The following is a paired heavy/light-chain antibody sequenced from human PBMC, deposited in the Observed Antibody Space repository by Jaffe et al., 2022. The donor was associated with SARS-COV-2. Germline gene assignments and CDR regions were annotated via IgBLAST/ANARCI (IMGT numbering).Heavy chain of an antibody. CDR3: AALDTAMDTFYHFYGIAF. CDR2: TYITGST. V-gene: IGHV4-61*02. D-gene: IGHD5-18*01. CDR1: AGSVTSTNYY. J-gene: IGHJ6*02. Sequence: QVQLQESGPALVKPSQTLSLTCNVSAGSVTSTNYYWNWIRQPAGKTLEWIGRTYITGSTKYNPSFKGRVTISVDTSKNVFSLTLNSVTAADTAVYFCAALDTAMDTFYHFYGIAFWGQGTTVTVSS.
Light chain of an antibody. CDR3: QQLNSHFPLT. CDR2: AAS. Sequence: DIQLTQSPSLLSASVGDRVTITCRASQDIRSYLAWYQQRPGKAPKLLIYAASTLQSGVPSRFSGSGSGTEFTLTISSLQPEDFASYYCQQLNSHFPLTFGGGTKVEVK. J-gene: IGKJ4*01. V-gene: IGKV1-9*01. CDR1: QDIRSY.